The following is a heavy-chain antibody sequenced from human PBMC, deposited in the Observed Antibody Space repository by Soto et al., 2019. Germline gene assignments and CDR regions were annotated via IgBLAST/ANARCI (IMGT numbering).Heavy chain of an antibody. CDR3: AREAGMVRGVYYYYAMDV. Sequence: QVQLVQSGAEVKKPGSSVKVSCKASGGTFSSYAISWVRQAPGQGLEWMGGIIPIFGTANYAQKFQGRVTITADESTGPAYMELSSLRSEDTAVYYCAREAGMVRGVYYYYAMDVWGQGTTVTVSS. V-gene: IGHV1-69*12. D-gene: IGHD3-10*01. J-gene: IGHJ6*02. CDR1: GGTFSSYA. CDR2: IIPIFGTA.